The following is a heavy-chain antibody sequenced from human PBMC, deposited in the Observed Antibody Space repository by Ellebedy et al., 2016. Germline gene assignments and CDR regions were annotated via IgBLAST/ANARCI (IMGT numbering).Heavy chain of an antibody. CDR1: GFTLSDAW. Sequence: GESLKISCAASGFTLSDAWMGWVRQASGKGLEWVGLIKSKTNGGTTDYAAPVKGRFIISRDDSKNTLYVQMTSLRSEDTGVYHCATTSGGNWGQGTLVTVSS. CDR3: ATTSGGN. V-gene: IGHV3-15*01. CDR2: IKSKTNGGTT. D-gene: IGHD3-16*01. J-gene: IGHJ4*02.